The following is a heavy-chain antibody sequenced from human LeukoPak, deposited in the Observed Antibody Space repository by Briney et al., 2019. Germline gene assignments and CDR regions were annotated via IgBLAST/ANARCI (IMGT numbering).Heavy chain of an antibody. V-gene: IGHV3-30-3*01. CDR1: GFTFSSYA. CDR3: ASDRVLLWFGELNC. D-gene: IGHD3-10*01. J-gene: IGHJ4*02. Sequence: PWGSLRLSCAASGFTFSSYAMHWVRQAPGKGLEWVAVISYDGSNKYYADSVKGRFTISRDNSKNTLYLQMNSLRAEDTAVYYCASDRVLLWFGELNCWGQGTLVTVSS. CDR2: ISYDGSNK.